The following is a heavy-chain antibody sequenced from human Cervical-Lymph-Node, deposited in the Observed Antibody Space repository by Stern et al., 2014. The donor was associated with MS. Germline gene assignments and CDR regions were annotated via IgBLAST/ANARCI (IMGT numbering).Heavy chain of an antibody. J-gene: IGHJ3*02. Sequence: QMQLVQSGPEVKKPGTSVKVSCKASGFTFTSSAVQWVRQARGQRLEWIGWIVVGSGNTNYTQKFQERVDITRDMSTSTAYMELSSLRSEDTAVYYCAAEPMYYSDSVGAFDIWGQGTMVTVSS. D-gene: IGHD3-22*01. CDR1: GFTFTSSA. V-gene: IGHV1-58*01. CDR2: IVVGSGNT. CDR3: AAEPMYYSDSVGAFDI.